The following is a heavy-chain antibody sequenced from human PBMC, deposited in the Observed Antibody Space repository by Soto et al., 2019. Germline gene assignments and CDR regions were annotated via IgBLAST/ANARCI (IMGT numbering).Heavy chain of an antibody. J-gene: IGHJ4*02. D-gene: IGHD5-18*01. V-gene: IGHV3-23*01. CDR3: ARAFGYSYRTRPDY. CDR1: GFIFSGYA. Sequence: GGSLRLSCAASGFIFSGYAMSWVRQAPGKGLEWVSSLSSSSDNTYYADSVKGRFTISRDNAKNTLYLQMNSLRDEDTAVYYCARAFGYSYRTRPDYWGQGTLVTVSS. CDR2: LSSSSDNT.